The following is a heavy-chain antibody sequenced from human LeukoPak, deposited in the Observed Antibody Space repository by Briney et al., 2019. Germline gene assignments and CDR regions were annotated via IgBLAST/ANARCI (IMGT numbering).Heavy chain of an antibody. CDR3: ARANRGAVAGTRYYYYMDV. V-gene: IGHV1-8*01. Sequence: GASVKVSCKASGYTFTSYDINCVRQATGQGLEWMGWMNPNSDNTGYAQKFQGRVTMTRTTSISTAYMELSSLRSEDTAVYYCARANRGAVAGTRYYYYMDVWGKGTTVTVSS. CDR2: MNPNSDNT. CDR1: GYTFTSYD. D-gene: IGHD6-19*01. J-gene: IGHJ6*03.